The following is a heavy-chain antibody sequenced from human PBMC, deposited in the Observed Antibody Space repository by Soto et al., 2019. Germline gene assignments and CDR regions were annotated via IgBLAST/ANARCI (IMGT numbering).Heavy chain of an antibody. CDR2: IYYTGNT. V-gene: IGHV4-31*03. D-gene: IGHD2-15*01. J-gene: IGHJ6*02. CDR3: ARDSYFDACGGSCYSSYYYYGMDV. Sequence: SETLSLTCTVSGGSVSSGSYYWSWIRQHPGRGLEWIGYIYYTGNTYYNPSLKSRLAISVDTSKNQFSLKLTSVTAADTAVYYCARDSYFDACGGSCYSSYYYYGMDVWGQGTTVTVSS. CDR1: GGSVSSGSYY.